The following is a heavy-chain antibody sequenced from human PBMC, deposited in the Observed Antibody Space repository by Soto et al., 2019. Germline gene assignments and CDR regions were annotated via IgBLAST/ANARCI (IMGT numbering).Heavy chain of an antibody. D-gene: IGHD4-4*01. V-gene: IGHV1-69*01. J-gene: IGHJ6*02. CDR3: ASTPVTGRYSYYGMDA. CDR2: LIPVLDTP. CDR1: SFYA. Sequence: QVQPVQSGSEVKKPGSSVRVSCKTGSFYAVSWVRQAPGQGLEWMGGLIPVLDTPSYAQKFQGRVTITADESKSTAYMELSSLRSEDTALYYCASTPVTGRYSYYGMDAWDQGIAVTVSS.